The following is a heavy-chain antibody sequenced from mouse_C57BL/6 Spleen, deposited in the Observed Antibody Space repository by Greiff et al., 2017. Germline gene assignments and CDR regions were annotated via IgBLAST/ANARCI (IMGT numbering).Heavy chain of an antibody. Sequence: EVKLVESEGGLVQPGSSMKLSCTASGFTFSDYYMAWVRQVPEKGLEWVANINYDGSSTYYLDSLKSRFIISRDNAKNILYLQKSSLKSEDTDTYYCERDRGYYYGSSYGDYAMDYWCKGTSVTVAS. V-gene: IGHV5-16*01. CDR2: INYDGSST. D-gene: IGHD1-1*01. CDR3: ERDRGYYYGSSYGDYAMDY. J-gene: IGHJ4*01. CDR1: GFTFSDYY.